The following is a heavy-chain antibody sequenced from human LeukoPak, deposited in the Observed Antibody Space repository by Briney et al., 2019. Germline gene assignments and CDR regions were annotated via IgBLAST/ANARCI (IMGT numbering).Heavy chain of an antibody. Sequence: SETLSLTCTVSGVSISSSNSYWGWIRQPPGKGLEWIGYIYYSGSTNYNPSLKSRVTISVDTSKNQFSLKLSSVTAADTAVYYCARVTRTPGIQLWFDYMDVWGKGTTVTISS. CDR2: IYYSGST. D-gene: IGHD5-18*01. CDR1: GVSISSSNSY. V-gene: IGHV4-61*05. CDR3: ARVTRTPGIQLWFDYMDV. J-gene: IGHJ6*03.